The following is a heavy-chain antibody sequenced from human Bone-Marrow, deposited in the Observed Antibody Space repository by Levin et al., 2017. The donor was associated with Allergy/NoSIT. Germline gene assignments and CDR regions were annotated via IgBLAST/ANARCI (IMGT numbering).Heavy chain of an antibody. J-gene: IGHJ6*03. CDR2: ISSSSSTI. Sequence: SCAASGFTFSIYNMNWVRQAPGKGLEWVSYISSSSSTIYYTDSVKGRFTISRDNAKNSLFLQMNSLRDEDTAVYYCAREILYYSFYMEGWGKGTTVTVSS. CDR1: GFTFSIYN. CDR3: AREILYYSFYMEG. V-gene: IGHV3-48*02.